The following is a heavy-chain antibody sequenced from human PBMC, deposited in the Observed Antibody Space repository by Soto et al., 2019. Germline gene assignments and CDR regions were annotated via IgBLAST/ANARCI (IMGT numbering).Heavy chain of an antibody. J-gene: IGHJ6*02. V-gene: IGHV5-51*01. CDR1: GYSFTNYW. CDR2: IYPDDSDT. Sequence: GESLKISCKGSGYSFTNYWIGRVRQMPGKGLEWMGIIYPDDSDTTYSPSFQGQVAISADKSINTAYLQWSSLKASDTAMYYCARLPRLGYGMDVWGQGTTVTVSS. CDR3: ARLPRLGYGMDV.